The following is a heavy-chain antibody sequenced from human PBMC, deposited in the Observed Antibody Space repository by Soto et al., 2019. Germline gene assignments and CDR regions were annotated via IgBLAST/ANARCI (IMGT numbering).Heavy chain of an antibody. J-gene: IGHJ5*02. CDR2: FFPSGNT. Sequence: XETLSLTCDVCGFSIFNGYYWGWIRQSPGKGLEWIGSFFPSGNTFYNPSLKSRLTISVDASKNQSSLSMKSVTAADTAVYYCASISSAVDTWGQGTLVTASS. CDR3: ASISSAVDT. CDR1: GFSIFNGYY. D-gene: IGHD3-3*02. V-gene: IGHV4-38-2*01.